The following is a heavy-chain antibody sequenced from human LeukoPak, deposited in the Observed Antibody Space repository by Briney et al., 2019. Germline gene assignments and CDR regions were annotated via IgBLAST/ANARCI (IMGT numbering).Heavy chain of an antibody. D-gene: IGHD5-24*01. CDR2: INHSGST. CDR1: GGSFSGYY. CDR3: ARFGRRDGYNSGNY. J-gene: IGHJ4*02. Sequence: PSETLSLACAVYGGSFSGYYWSWIRQPPGKGLEWIGEINHSGSTNYNPSLKSRVTISVDTSKNQFSLKLSSVTAADTAVYYCARFGRRDGYNSGNYWGQGTLVTVSS. V-gene: IGHV4-34*01.